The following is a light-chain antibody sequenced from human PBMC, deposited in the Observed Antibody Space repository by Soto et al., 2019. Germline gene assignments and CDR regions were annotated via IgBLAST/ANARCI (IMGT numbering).Light chain of an antibody. Sequence: QSLLAKYASVSGSPGQSTIISCTGTSSDVGGYNYVSWYQQHPGKAPKFLIYEVDNRASGVSDRFSGSKSGNTASLTISGLQAEDEADYYCSSYTSSNTLVFGTGTKVTVL. V-gene: IGLV2-14*01. J-gene: IGLJ1*01. CDR2: EVD. CDR1: SSDVGGYNY. CDR3: SSYTSSNTLV.